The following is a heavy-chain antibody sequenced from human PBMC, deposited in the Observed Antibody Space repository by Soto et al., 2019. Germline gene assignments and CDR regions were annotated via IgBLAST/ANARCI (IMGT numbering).Heavy chain of an antibody. CDR2: INPSGGST. Sequence: VASVKVSCKASGYTFTSYYMHWVRQAPGQGLEWMGIINPSGGSTSYAQKFQGRVTMTRDTSTSTVYMELSSLRSEDTAVYYCARDYQAVAGLNLIGYWGQGTLVTSPQ. J-gene: IGHJ4*02. CDR3: ARDYQAVAGLNLIGY. D-gene: IGHD6-19*01. CDR1: GYTFTSYY. V-gene: IGHV1-46*01.